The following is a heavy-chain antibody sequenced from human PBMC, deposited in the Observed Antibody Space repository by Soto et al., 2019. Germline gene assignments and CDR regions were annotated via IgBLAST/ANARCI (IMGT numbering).Heavy chain of an antibody. D-gene: IGHD2-21*02. J-gene: IGHJ6*02. Sequence: QVQLQESGPGLVKPSETLSLTCTVSGGSISRYYWSWIRQPPGKGLEWIGYMYNTGSTVYNPSFKSRVTISVNTSKNQFSLKLNSVTAADTAVYYCARALWGYCGTACYPLDVWGQGTTVTVSS. CDR2: MYNTGST. CDR1: GGSISRYY. V-gene: IGHV4-59*01. CDR3: ARALWGYCGTACYPLDV.